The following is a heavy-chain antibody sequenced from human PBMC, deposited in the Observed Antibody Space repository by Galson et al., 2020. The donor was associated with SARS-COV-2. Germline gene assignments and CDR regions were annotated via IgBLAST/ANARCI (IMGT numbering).Heavy chain of an antibody. CDR2: IYWNDDK. Sequence: SGPTLVKPTQTLTLTCAFSGFSLSTYGVGVGWIRQPPGKAPEWPAPIYWNDDKRYSPSLKSRVTITKDTSKNQVVLTMTNMDPVDTGTYYCVSRRKDAYDDWARAYFDYWGQGALVTVSS. J-gene: IGHJ4*02. CDR3: VSRRKDAYDDWARAYFDY. CDR1: GFSLSTYGVG. V-gene: IGHV2-5*04. D-gene: IGHD4-17*01.